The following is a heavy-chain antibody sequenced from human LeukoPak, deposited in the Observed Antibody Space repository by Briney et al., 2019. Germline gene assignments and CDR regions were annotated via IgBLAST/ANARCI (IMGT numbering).Heavy chain of an antibody. CDR1: GFTFSSYE. Sequence: GGSLRLSCAASGFTFSSYEMNWVRQAPGKGLEWVSGISPNGVITYYTDSVKGRFTISRDNSKGTVYLHMNSLRPEDTAVYYCAKDDAWLQYGDWGRGTLVTVSS. D-gene: IGHD5-24*01. J-gene: IGHJ4*02. V-gene: IGHV3-23*01. CDR2: ISPNGVIT. CDR3: AKDDAWLQYGD.